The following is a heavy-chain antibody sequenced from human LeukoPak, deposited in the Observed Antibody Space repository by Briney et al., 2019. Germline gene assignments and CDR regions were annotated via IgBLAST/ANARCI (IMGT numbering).Heavy chain of an antibody. Sequence: GGSLRLSCAASVFTFSDYAMNWVRQAPGKGLEWVSGISDGGDSTRYADSVRGRFTISRDNFKNMLYLQLNSLRAEDSAVYYCVKTTRPLGAFDYWGQGTLVTVSS. CDR1: VFTFSDYA. CDR2: ISDGGDST. D-gene: IGHD7-27*01. V-gene: IGHV3-23*01. J-gene: IGHJ4*02. CDR3: VKTTRPLGAFDY.